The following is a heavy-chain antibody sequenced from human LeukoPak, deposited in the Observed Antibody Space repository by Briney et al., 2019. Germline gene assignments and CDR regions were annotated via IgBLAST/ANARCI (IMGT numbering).Heavy chain of an antibody. CDR3: ARRGIQLWPHDDY. CDR1: GVTFSGYE. D-gene: IGHD5-18*01. CDR2: ISSSGSTI. Sequence: SLSLSCTVSGVTFSGYEMKSGPQAPGKGQGWVSYISSSGSTIFYADSVKGRFTISRDNAKNSLYLQMNSLRAEDTAVYYCARRGIQLWPHDDYWGQGTLVTVSS. J-gene: IGHJ4*02. V-gene: IGHV3-48*03.